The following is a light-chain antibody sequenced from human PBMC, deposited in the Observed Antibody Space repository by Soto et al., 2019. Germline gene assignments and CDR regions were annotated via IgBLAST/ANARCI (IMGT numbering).Light chain of an antibody. Sequence: DIELTQSPSSLSASVRDRVTITCRASHNIRGYLNWYQQKQGNAPKLLIYAASSLQSGIPSRFSGSGSETDLTLNISRLKPEDGATDEGQQRYSTPWTFGQGTKVDI. J-gene: IGKJ1*01. CDR2: AAS. CDR3: QQRYSTPWT. V-gene: IGKV1-39*01. CDR1: HNIRGY.